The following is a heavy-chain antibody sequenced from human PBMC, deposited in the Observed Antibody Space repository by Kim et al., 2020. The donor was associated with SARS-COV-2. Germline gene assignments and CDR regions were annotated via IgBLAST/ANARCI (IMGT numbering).Heavy chain of an antibody. CDR1: GGSISSSSYY. V-gene: IGHV4-39*01. Sequence: SETLSLTCTVSGGSISSSSYYWGWIRQPPVKGLEWFGSIYYSGSTYYNPSLKSRVTISVDTSKTQFSLKLSSVTAADTAVYYCARHSRIVVVPAAILAWGQGTLVTVSS. D-gene: IGHD2-2*01. J-gene: IGHJ4*02. CDR2: IYYSGST. CDR3: ARHSRIVVVPAAILA.